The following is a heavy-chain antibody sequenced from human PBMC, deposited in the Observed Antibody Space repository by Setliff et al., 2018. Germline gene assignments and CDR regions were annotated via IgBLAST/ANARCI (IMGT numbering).Heavy chain of an antibody. Sequence: LSLTCAVSGGAIGNRYYWGWIRQPPGKGLDWIGNINYSGSSYYNPSLKSRVTISVDTSKKYFFLNLTSVTAADTAVYYCARHLSYSGETMDVWGKGTTVTVSS. CDR1: GGAIGNRYY. CDR3: ARHLSYSGETMDV. V-gene: IGHV4-39*01. D-gene: IGHD5-12*01. CDR2: INYSGSS. J-gene: IGHJ6*03.